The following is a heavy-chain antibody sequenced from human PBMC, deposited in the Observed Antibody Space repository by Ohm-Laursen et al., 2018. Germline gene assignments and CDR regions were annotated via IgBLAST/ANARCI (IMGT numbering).Heavy chain of an antibody. Sequence: ASVKVSCKASGYTFTGYYMHWVRQAPGQGLEWMGWINPNSGGTNYAQKFQGRVTMTRDTSISTAYMELSRLRSDDTAVYYCASDIAAAGTTYYYGMDVWGQGTTVTVSS. D-gene: IGHD6-13*01. CDR3: ASDIAAAGTTYYYGMDV. CDR1: GYTFTGYY. V-gene: IGHV1-2*02. J-gene: IGHJ6*02. CDR2: INPNSGGT.